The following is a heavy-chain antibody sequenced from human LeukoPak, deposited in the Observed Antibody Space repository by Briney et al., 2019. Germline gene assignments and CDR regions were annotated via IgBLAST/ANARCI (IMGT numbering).Heavy chain of an antibody. CDR3: AREGDILTGYYPTHYWYFDL. CDR2: IYYSGST. D-gene: IGHD3-9*01. V-gene: IGHV4-39*07. Sequence: SETLSLTCTVSGDSISSRSYYWGWIRRPPGKGLEWIGSIYYSGSTYYNPSLKSRVTISVNTSKNQFSLKLSSVTAADTAVYYCAREGDILTGYYPTHYWYFDLWGRGTLVTVSS. J-gene: IGHJ2*01. CDR1: GDSISSRSYY.